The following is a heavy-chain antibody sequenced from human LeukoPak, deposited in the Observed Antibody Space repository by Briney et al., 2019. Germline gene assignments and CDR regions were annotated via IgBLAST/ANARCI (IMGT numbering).Heavy chain of an antibody. Sequence: SETLSLTCTVSGYSISSGYNWGWIRQPPGKGLQWIGNIYHSGSTYYNPSLKSRVTISVDTSKNQFSLKLSSVTAADTAVYYCARLRGNYYGSGSYGTHDAFDIWGQGTMVTVSS. D-gene: IGHD3-10*01. CDR1: GYSISSGYN. J-gene: IGHJ3*02. CDR3: ARLRGNYYGSGSYGTHDAFDI. CDR2: IYHSGST. V-gene: IGHV4-38-2*02.